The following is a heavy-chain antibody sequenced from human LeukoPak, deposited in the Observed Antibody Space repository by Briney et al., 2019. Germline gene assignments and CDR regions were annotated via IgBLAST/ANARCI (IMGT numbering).Heavy chain of an antibody. Sequence: GGSLKVSCKASGYSFTSYGISWVRQAPGQGLEWMGWINAGDGNTNCAQKLQGRVTMTTDTSTSTAYMELRSLRSDDTAVYYCARAPRLEIRYNWNGPYYFDYWGQGTLVTVSS. CDR1: GYSFTSYG. V-gene: IGHV1-18*01. D-gene: IGHD1-1*01. J-gene: IGHJ4*02. CDR3: ARAPRLEIRYNWNGPYYFDY. CDR2: INAGDGNT.